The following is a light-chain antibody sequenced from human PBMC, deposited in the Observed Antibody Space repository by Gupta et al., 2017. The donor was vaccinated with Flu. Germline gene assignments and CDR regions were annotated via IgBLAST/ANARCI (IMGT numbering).Light chain of an antibody. CDR1: STNLGSNY. V-gene: IGLV1-47*01. CDR3: EAWEDCRSGDWV. Sequence: SVLTQPPSASGTPGPRVTSPSSLTSTNLGSNYVYCYQQLPGTAPKLLIYSNNKRHSEVAGSVSGSKSGTSAALAISGLQTVEAEDYYCEAWEDCRSGDWVFGGGTKLTVL. J-gene: IGLJ3*02. CDR2: SNN.